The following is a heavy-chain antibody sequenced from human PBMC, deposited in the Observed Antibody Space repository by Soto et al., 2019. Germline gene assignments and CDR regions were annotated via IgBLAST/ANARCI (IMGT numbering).Heavy chain of an antibody. J-gene: IGHJ4*02. Sequence: SETLSLTCTVSGGSISSGGYYWSWIRQHPGKGLEWIGYIYYSGSTYYNPSLKSRVTISVDTSKNQFSLKLSSVTAADTAVYYCARAPVEIAAAGAPPYDYYFDYWGQGTLVTVSS. D-gene: IGHD6-13*01. CDR1: GGSISSGGYY. CDR2: IYYSGST. V-gene: IGHV4-31*03. CDR3: ARAPVEIAAAGAPPYDYYFDY.